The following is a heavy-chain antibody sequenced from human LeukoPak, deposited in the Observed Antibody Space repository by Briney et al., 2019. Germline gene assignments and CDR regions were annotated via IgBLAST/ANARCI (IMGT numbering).Heavy chain of an antibody. D-gene: IGHD2/OR15-2a*01. J-gene: IGHJ4*02. CDR3: ARDLDFYLDY. CDR1: GGSITSYY. CDR2: IYYSGST. V-gene: IGHV4-59*01. Sequence: PSETLFLTCTVSGGSITSYYWSWIRQPPGKGLEWIGYIYYSGSTNYNPSLKSQVIMSVDTSKNQFSLKLSSVTAADTAVYFCARDLDFYLDYWGQGTLVTVSS.